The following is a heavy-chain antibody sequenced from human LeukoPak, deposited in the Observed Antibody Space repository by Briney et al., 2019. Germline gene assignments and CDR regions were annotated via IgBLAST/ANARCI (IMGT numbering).Heavy chain of an antibody. V-gene: IGHV4-30-2*01. CDR2: IYHSGST. J-gene: IGHJ4*02. CDR1: GGSISSGGYY. Sequence: PSQTLSLTCTVSGGSISSGGYYWSWIRQPPGKGLEWIGYIYHSGSTYYNPSLKSRVTISVDRSKNQFSLKLSSVTAADTAVYYCARDGSLYFDYWGQGTLVTVSS. CDR3: ARDGSLYFDY. D-gene: IGHD3-10*01.